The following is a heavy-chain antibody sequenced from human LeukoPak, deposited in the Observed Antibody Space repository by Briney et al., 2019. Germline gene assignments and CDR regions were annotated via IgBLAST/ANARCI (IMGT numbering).Heavy chain of an antibody. Sequence: GGSLRLSCAASGFTFSSYRMTWVRQAPGKGLEWVSSISSSSSYIYYADSVKGRFTISRDNAKNSLYLQMNSLRAEDTAVYYCAREGNWFDPWGQGTLVTVSS. CDR2: ISSSSSYI. CDR3: AREGNWFDP. J-gene: IGHJ5*02. CDR1: GFTFSSYR. V-gene: IGHV3-21*01.